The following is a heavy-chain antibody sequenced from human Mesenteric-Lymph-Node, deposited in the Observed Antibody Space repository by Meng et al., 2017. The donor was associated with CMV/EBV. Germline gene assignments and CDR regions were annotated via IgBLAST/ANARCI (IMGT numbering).Heavy chain of an antibody. CDR3: ARGSSYDILTGYFDY. J-gene: IGHJ4*02. Sequence: QVQLHRWGEGLLKPSETLSVTCAVYGGSFSGYYWNWIRQSPEKGLEWIGEINHSGSTTYNPSFTSRIIISVDTSTSQISLNMSSVTAADTAVYYCARGSSYDILTGYFDYWGQGALVTVSS. CDR1: GGSFSGYY. V-gene: IGHV4-34*01. D-gene: IGHD3-9*01. CDR2: INHSGST.